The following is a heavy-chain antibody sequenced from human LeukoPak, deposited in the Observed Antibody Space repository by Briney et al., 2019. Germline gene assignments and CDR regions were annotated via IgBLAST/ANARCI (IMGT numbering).Heavy chain of an antibody. J-gene: IGHJ6*03. V-gene: IGHV4-39*07. CDR3: ARVPVGKNYYYYYMDV. D-gene: IGHD4-23*01. Sequence: SETLSLTCTVSGGSISTSNYYWGWIRQPPGKGLEWIGNIFYSGSTYYSPSLRSRVTISLDTSRNQFSLKLNSVTAADTAVYYCARVPVGKNYYYYYMDVWGKGTTVTVSS. CDR1: GGSISTSNYY. CDR2: IFYSGST.